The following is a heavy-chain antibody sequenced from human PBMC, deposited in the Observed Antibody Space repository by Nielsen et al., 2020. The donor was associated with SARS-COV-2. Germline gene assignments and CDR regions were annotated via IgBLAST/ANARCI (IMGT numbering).Heavy chain of an antibody. J-gene: IGHJ5*02. CDR2: ISGSGGST. CDR1: GFTFSSYA. D-gene: IGHD2-2*02. CDR3: AKERYCSSTSCYTGDNWFDP. Sequence: GESLKISCAASGFTFSSYAMSWVRQAPGKGLEWVSAISGSGGSTYYADSVKGRFTISRDNSKNTLYLQMNSLRAEDTAVYYCAKERYCSSTSCYTGDNWFDPWGQGTLVTVSS. V-gene: IGHV3-23*01.